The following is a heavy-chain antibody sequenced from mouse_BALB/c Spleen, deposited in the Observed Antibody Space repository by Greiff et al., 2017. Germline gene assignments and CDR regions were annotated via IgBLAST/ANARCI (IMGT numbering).Heavy chain of an antibody. CDR1: GYTFTSYW. Sequence: VQLQQPGAELVKPGASVKLSCKASGYTFTSYWMHWVKQRPGQGLEWIGEINPSNGRTNYNEKFKSKATLTVDKSSSTAYMQLSSLTSEDSAVYYCTNYYGSSWNYWGQGTTLTVSS. J-gene: IGHJ2*01. D-gene: IGHD1-1*01. V-gene: IGHV1S81*02. CDR3: TNYYGSSWNY. CDR2: INPSNGRT.